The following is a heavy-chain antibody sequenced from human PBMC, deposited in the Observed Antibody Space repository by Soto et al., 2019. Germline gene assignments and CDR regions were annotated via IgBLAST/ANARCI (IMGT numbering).Heavy chain of an antibody. CDR1: GFTFSNAW. D-gene: IGHD3-22*01. Sequence: GGSLRLSCAASGFTFSNAWMNWVRQAPGKGLEWVGRIKSKTDGGTTDYAAPVKGRFTISRDDSKNPLYVQMNSLKTEDTAVYYCTTDPYYYDSSGYEPYFDYWGQGTLVTVSS. J-gene: IGHJ4*02. CDR3: TTDPYYYDSSGYEPYFDY. CDR2: IKSKTDGGTT. V-gene: IGHV3-15*07.